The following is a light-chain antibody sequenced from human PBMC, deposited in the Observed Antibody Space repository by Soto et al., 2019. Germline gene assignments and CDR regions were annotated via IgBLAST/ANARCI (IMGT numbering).Light chain of an antibody. CDR1: SSNIGRDT. Sequence: QSVLTQPPSASGTPGQRVTISCSGRSSNIGRDTVNWYQQLPGTAPKLLIYSTNQRPSGVPDRFSGSKSGTSASLAIGGLQSEDEADYYCATWDGSLNGWVFGGGTKLTVL. J-gene: IGLJ3*02. V-gene: IGLV1-44*01. CDR3: ATWDGSLNGWV. CDR2: STN.